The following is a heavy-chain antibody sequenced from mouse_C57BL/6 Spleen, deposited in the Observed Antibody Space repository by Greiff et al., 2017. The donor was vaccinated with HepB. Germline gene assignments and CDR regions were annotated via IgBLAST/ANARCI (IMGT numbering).Heavy chain of an antibody. Sequence: EVKLMESGGGLVKPGGSLKLSCAASGFTFSSYTMSWVRQTPEKRLEWVATISGGGGNTYYPDSVKGRFTISRDNAKNTLYLQMSSLRSEDTALYYCARHTGGTFDYWGQGTTLTVSS. CDR2: ISGGGGNT. CDR1: GFTFSSYT. D-gene: IGHD4-1*01. CDR3: ARHTGGTFDY. J-gene: IGHJ2*01. V-gene: IGHV5-9*01.